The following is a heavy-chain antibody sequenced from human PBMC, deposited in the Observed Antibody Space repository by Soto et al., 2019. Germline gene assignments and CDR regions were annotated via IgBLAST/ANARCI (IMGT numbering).Heavy chain of an antibody. CDR2: ISGSGGST. D-gene: IGHD3-3*01. CDR1: GFTFSSYA. CDR3: AKGQSRDDFWSGYYYYYGMDV. V-gene: IGHV3-23*01. J-gene: IGHJ6*02. Sequence: GSLRLSCAASGFTFSSYAMSWVRQAPGKGLEWVSAISGSGGSTYYADSVKGRFTISRDNSKNTLYLQMNSLRAEDTAVYYCAKGQSRDDFWSGYYYYYGMDVWGQGTTVTVSS.